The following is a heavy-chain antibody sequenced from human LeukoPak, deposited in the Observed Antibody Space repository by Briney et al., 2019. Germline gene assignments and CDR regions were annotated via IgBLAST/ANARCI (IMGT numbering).Heavy chain of an antibody. CDR1: GGSISSSSYY. V-gene: IGHV4-39*07. CDR3: ARDQYYYDSSGYQNFDY. D-gene: IGHD3-22*01. J-gene: IGHJ4*02. Sequence: PSETLSLTCTVSGGSISSSSYYWGWFRQPPGKGLEWIGSIYYSGSTYYNPSLKSRVTISVDTSKNQFSLKLSSVTAADTAVYYCARDQYYYDSSGYQNFDYWGQGTLVTVSS. CDR2: IYYSGST.